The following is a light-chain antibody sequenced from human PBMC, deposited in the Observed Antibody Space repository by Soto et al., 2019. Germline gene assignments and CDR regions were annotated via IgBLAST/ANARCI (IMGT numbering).Light chain of an antibody. CDR2: AAS. V-gene: IGKV1-39*01. CDR3: QQSYSTPHT. J-gene: IGKJ4*01. Sequence: DIQMTQSPSSLYASVGDRVTITCRASQSISSYLHWYQQKPGQAPKLLIYAASSLQSGVPSRFSSSGSGTDFNLTISSLQPEDFATYYCQQSYSTPHTFGGGTKVEIK. CDR1: QSISSY.